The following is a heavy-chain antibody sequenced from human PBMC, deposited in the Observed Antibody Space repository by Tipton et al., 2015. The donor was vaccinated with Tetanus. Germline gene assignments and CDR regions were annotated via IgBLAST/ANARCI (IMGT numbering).Heavy chain of an antibody. V-gene: IGHV4-4*07. Sequence: TLSLTCTDSGGYISSYYWSWIRQPAGKGLEWIGRIYTSGSTNYNPSLKSRVTMSVDTSKNHFSLKLSSAPAADTAVYYCAREGVVVAAPYWYFDLWGRGTLVTVSS. D-gene: IGHD2-15*01. CDR1: GGYISSYY. J-gene: IGHJ2*01. CDR3: AREGVVVAAPYWYFDL. CDR2: IYTSGST.